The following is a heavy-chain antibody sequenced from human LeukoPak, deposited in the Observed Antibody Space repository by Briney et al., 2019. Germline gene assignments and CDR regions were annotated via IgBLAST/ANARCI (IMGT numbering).Heavy chain of an antibody. CDR2: INQDGGEK. CDR3: ARVSLRETFDY. D-gene: IGHD3-10*01. J-gene: IGHJ4*02. Sequence: GGSLRLSCAVSGLTFSNYWMNWVRQAPGQGLELVANINQDGGEKSYVDSVKGRFTISRDNAKNSLYLQMNSLRVDDTAVYYCARVSLRETFDYWGQGTPVTVSS. V-gene: IGHV3-7*01. CDR1: GLTFSNYW.